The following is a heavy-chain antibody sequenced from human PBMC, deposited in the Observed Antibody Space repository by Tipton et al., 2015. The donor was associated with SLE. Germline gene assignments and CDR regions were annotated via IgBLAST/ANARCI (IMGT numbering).Heavy chain of an antibody. V-gene: IGHV4-59*11. CDR1: GGSISSHY. D-gene: IGHD6-6*01. Sequence: GLVKPSETLSLTCTVSGGSISSHYWSWIRQPPGKGLEWIGYIYYSGSTDYNPSLKSRVTISVDTSKNQFSLKLSSVTAADTAVYYCARESSSFAFDIWGQGTMVTVSS. J-gene: IGHJ3*02. CDR3: ARESSSFAFDI. CDR2: IYYSGST.